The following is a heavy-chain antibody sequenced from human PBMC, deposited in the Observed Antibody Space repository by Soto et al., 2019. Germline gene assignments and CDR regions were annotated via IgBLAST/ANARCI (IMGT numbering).Heavy chain of an antibody. D-gene: IGHD1-26*01. Sequence: PSQTLSLPCGISGDSVSSNSASWNLLRQSPSRGLEWLGRTYYRSKWYNDYAVSVESRITINPDTSKNHFSLQLNFVTPEDTAVYFCARGEQYSGRIFDYWGQGTLVTVYS. CDR2: TYYRSKWYN. CDR1: GDSVSSNSAS. V-gene: IGHV6-1*01. J-gene: IGHJ4*02. CDR3: ARGEQYSGRIFDY.